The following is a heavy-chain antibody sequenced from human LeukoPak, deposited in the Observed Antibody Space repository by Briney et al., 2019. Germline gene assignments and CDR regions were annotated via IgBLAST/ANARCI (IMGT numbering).Heavy chain of an antibody. CDR3: ARGGGLDV. Sequence: AGSLRLSCAASGFTFSSYAMSWVRQAPGKGLEWVASINHNGNVNHYVDSVKGRFTISRDNAKNSLYLQMSNLRAEDTAVYFCARGGGLDVWGQGATVTVSS. CDR2: INHNGNVN. V-gene: IGHV3-7*03. CDR1: GFTFSSYA. J-gene: IGHJ6*02. D-gene: IGHD3-16*01.